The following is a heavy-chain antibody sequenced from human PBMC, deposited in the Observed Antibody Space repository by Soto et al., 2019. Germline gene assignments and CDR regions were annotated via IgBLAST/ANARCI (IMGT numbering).Heavy chain of an antibody. D-gene: IGHD4-17*01. Sequence: ETLSLTCTDSGGSMSSYYWSCIRKPPGKGLEWIGYIYYSGSTNYNPSLKSRVTISVDTSKNQFSLKLTSVTAADTAVYYCARASMTTIAMDVWGRGTTVTVSS. V-gene: IGHV4-59*01. J-gene: IGHJ6*02. CDR3: ARASMTTIAMDV. CDR2: IYYSGST. CDR1: GGSMSSYY.